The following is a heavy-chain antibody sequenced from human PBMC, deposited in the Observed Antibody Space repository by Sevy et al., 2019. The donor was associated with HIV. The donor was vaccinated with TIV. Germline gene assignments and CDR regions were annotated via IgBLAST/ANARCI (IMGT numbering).Heavy chain of an antibody. CDR2: ISYDGSNK. CDR3: ARETGYASGLRAFDI. Sequence: GGSLRLSCAASGFTFSSYAMHWVRQAPGKGLEWVAVISYDGSNKYYADSVKGRFTISRDNSKNTLYLQMNSLRAEDTAVYYCARETGYASGLRAFDIWGQRTMVTVSS. D-gene: IGHD3-9*01. J-gene: IGHJ3*02. CDR1: GFTFSSYA. V-gene: IGHV3-30-3*01.